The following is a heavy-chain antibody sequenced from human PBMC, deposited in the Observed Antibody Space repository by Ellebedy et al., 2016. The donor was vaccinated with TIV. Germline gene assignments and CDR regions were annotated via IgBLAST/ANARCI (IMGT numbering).Heavy chain of an antibody. Sequence: GGSLRLSXAASGFTFSSYAMSWVRQAPGEGLEWVSTISDSGDTTYYADSVKGRFTISRDNSKNTLYLQMNSLRAEDTAVYYCAKDPIVVVPAAMLGYSGYEDYWGQGTLVTVSS. CDR1: GFTFSSYA. CDR3: AKDPIVVVPAAMLGYSGYEDY. J-gene: IGHJ4*02. CDR2: ISDSGDTT. D-gene: IGHD2-2*01. V-gene: IGHV3-23*01.